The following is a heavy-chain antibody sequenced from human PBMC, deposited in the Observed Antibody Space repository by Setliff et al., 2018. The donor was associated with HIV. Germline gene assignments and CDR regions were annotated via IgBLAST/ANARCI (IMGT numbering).Heavy chain of an antibody. V-gene: IGHV3-23*01. CDR3: AKETPMGLDWSSPDPRNYNAYYYMDV. CDR2: ISGSGGST. Sequence: LRLSCAASGFSLRTYAVSWVRQAPGKGLEWVSVISGSGGSTYYADSVKGRFTVSRDNSKNMLYLQMTRLSVEDTATYHCAKETPMGLDWSSPDPRNYNAYYYMDVWGEGTTVTVS. CDR1: GFSLRTYA. J-gene: IGHJ6*03. D-gene: IGHD1-1*01.